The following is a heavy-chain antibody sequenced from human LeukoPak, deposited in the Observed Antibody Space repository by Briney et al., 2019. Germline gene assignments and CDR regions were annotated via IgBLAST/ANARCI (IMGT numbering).Heavy chain of an antibody. CDR1: GFTFSTYN. D-gene: IGHD3-22*01. V-gene: IGHV3-48*01. CDR2: ITSSSTNI. CDR3: AKATVGYDSSGYYFASHPFDY. J-gene: IGHJ4*02. Sequence: GGSLRLSCAASGFTFSTYNMNWVRQAPGKGLEWVSHITSSSTNIYYADSVRGRFTISRDNSKNTLYLQMNSLRAEDTAVFYCAKATVGYDSSGYYFASHPFDYWGQGTLVTVSS.